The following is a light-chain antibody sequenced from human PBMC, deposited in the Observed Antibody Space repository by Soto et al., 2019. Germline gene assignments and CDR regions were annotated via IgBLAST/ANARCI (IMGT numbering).Light chain of an antibody. CDR3: QQFNSYPRT. J-gene: IGKJ1*01. CDR1: QGVSSA. V-gene: IGKV1-13*02. CDR2: DAS. Sequence: AIQLTQSPSSLSASIGDRVTITCWASQGVSSALAWYQQRPGKAPKLLIYDASTLESGVPSTFSGSGSGTDFTLTISSLRPEDFATYYCQQFNSYPRTFGQGTTVEIK.